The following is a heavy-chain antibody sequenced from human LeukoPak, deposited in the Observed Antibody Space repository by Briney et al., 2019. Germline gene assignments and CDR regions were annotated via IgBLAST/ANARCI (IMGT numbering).Heavy chain of an antibody. D-gene: IGHD3-22*01. J-gene: IGHJ6*02. CDR3: ARDTSNYYGSSGLPDGMDV. V-gene: IGHV3-33*01. Sequence: GRSLRLSCAASGFTFSSYGMHWVRQAPGKGLEWVAVIWYDGSNKYYADSVKGRFTISRDNSKNTLYLQMNSLRAEDTAVYYCARDTSNYYGSSGLPDGMDVWGQGTTVTVSS. CDR1: GFTFSSYG. CDR2: IWYDGSNK.